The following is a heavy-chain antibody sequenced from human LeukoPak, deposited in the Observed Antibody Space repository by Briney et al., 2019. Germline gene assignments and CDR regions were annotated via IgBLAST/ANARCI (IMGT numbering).Heavy chain of an antibody. CDR2: INPSGGST. Sequence: ASVTVSCKASGYTFTSYYMHWVRQAPGQGLEGMGMINPSGGSTSYAQKFQGRVTMTRDMSTSTVYMELSSLRSEDSAVYYCARRESGGNSYFDYWGQGTLVTVSS. CDR3: ARRESGGNSYFDY. CDR1: GYTFTSYY. J-gene: IGHJ4*02. D-gene: IGHD4-23*01. V-gene: IGHV1-46*01.